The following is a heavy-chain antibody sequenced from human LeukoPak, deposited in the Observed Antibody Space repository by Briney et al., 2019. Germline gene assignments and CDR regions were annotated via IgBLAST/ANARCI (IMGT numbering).Heavy chain of an antibody. D-gene: IGHD3-3*01. CDR3: ARVETIFGVIIQLDAFDI. V-gene: IGHV3-30-3*01. J-gene: IGHJ3*02. CDR2: ISYDGSNK. CDR1: GFTFSNYA. Sequence: GGSLRLSCAASGFTFSNYAMHWVRQAPGKGLEWVAVISYDGSNKYYADSVKGRFTISRDNSKNTLYLQMNSLRAEDTAVYYCARVETIFGVIIQLDAFDIWGQGTMVTVSS.